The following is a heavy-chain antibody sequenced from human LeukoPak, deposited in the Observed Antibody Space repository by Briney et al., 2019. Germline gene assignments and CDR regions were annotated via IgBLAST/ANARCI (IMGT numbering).Heavy chain of an antibody. D-gene: IGHD6-13*01. CDR1: GYTFTSYD. CDR3: ARSVAAAGTRYYYYGMDV. J-gene: IGHJ6*02. CDR2: MNPNSGNT. Sequence: ASVEVSCKASGYTFTSYDINWVRQATGQGLEWMGWMNPNSGNTGYAQKFQGRVTMTRNTSISTAYMEPSSLRSEDTAVYYCARSVAAAGTRYYYYGMDVWGQGTTVTVSS. V-gene: IGHV1-8*01.